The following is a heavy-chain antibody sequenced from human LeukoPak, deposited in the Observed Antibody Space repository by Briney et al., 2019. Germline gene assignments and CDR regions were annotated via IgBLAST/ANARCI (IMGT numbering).Heavy chain of an antibody. Sequence: GGSLRLSCAASGFTLSDHYMDWVRHAPGKGLEWVGRTRNKANSYTTEYAASVKGRFTISRDDSKNSLYLQMNSLKTEDTAVYYCARYSGYDSPFDYWGQGTLVTVSS. CDR3: ARYSGYDSPFDY. V-gene: IGHV3-72*01. D-gene: IGHD5-12*01. CDR2: TRNKANSYTT. J-gene: IGHJ4*02. CDR1: GFTLSDHY.